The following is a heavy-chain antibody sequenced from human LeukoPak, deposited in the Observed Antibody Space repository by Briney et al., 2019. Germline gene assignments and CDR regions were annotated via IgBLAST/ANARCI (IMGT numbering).Heavy chain of an antibody. CDR3: ASGSSGWSLSDY. CDR2: IRSSSSYI. D-gene: IGHD6-19*01. J-gene: IGHJ4*02. CDR1: GFTFSSYS. V-gene: IGHV3-21*01. Sequence: GGSLRLSCAASGFTFSSYSMNWVRQAPGKGLEWVSSIRSSSSYIYYADSVKGRFTISRDNARNSLYLQRNSLRAEDTAVYYCASGSSGWSLSDYWGQGTLDTVSS.